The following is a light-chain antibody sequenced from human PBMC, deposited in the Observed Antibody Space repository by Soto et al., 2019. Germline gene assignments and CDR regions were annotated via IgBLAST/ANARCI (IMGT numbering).Light chain of an antibody. CDR2: RAS. V-gene: IGKV1-5*03. J-gene: IGKJ4*01. CDR1: QSISSW. CDR3: QQYKGFPLT. Sequence: DIQMTQSPSTLSASVGDRVTLTCRASQSISSWLAWYQQKPGKAPKLLIYRASNLDSGVPSRFSGSVSGTEFTLTISSLQPDDFATYYCQQYKGFPLTFGGGTKVEI.